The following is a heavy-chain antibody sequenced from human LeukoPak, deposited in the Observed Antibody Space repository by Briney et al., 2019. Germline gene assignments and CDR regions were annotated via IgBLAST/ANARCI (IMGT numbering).Heavy chain of an antibody. J-gene: IGHJ4*02. V-gene: IGHV3-23*01. CDR2: ISGSGGST. CDR1: GFTFSTYS. D-gene: IGHD6-6*01. CDR3: AKDSSSVDY. Sequence: PGVSLRLSCAASGFTFSTYSMNWVRQAPGKGLEWVSAISGSGGSTYYADSVKGRFTISRDNSKNTLYLQMNSLRAEDTAVYYCAKDSSSVDYWGQGTLVTVSS.